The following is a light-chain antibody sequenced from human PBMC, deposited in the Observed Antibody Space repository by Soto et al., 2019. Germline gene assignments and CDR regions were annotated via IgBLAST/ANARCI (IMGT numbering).Light chain of an antibody. Sequence: QSVLTPPASVSGSPGQSITISCTGTSRDVGGFNHVSWYQQHAGKAPNLKIYEVTNRPSGVSNRFSGSKSDNTAFLTISGLQAEDEADYYCSSYTTSLTLYVFGTGTKVTVL. CDR3: SSYTTSLTLYV. CDR1: SRDVGGFNH. V-gene: IGLV2-14*01. J-gene: IGLJ1*01. CDR2: EVT.